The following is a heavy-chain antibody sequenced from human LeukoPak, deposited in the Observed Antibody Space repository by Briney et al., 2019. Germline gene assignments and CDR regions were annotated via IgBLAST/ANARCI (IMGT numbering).Heavy chain of an antibody. Sequence: PGGSLRLSCAASGFTFSSYAMSWVRQAPGKGLEWVSAISGSGGSTYYADSVKGRFTISRDNSRDTLYLQMNSLRAEDTAVYYCAKGYYDYVWGXYYFXXXGQGTLVT. J-gene: IGHJ4*02. V-gene: IGHV3-23*01. CDR1: GFTFSSYA. CDR3: AKGYYDYVWGXYYFXX. CDR2: ISGSGGST. D-gene: IGHD3-16*01.